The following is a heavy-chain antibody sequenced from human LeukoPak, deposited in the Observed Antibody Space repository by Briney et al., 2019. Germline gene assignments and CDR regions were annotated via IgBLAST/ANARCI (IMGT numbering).Heavy chain of an antibody. D-gene: IGHD1-26*01. Sequence: GGSLRLSCAVSGFTLSSNWMHWVRQVPGKGLEWVSRIDDVGSGTSYADSVKGRFTISRDDAKNTVYLQMNSLRAEDTAVYYCAREPRVVGAPDYWGQGTLVTVSS. V-gene: IGHV3-74*01. CDR2: IDDVGSGT. CDR3: AREPRVVGAPDY. CDR1: GFTLSSNW. J-gene: IGHJ4*02.